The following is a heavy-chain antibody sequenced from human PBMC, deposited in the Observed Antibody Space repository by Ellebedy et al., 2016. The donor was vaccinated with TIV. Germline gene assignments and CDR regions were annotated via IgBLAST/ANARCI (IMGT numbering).Heavy chain of an antibody. CDR2: ISHSSLTI. V-gene: IGHV3-48*04. CDR1: GFSFSTYS. Sequence: GGSLRLSCAASGFSFSTYSMNWVRQAPGKGLEWVSYISHSSLTIHYADSVKGRFTISRDNSKNSLFLQMNSLRAEDTALYYCARDMGWGNERINDAFDVWGQGTMVTVSS. CDR3: ARDMGWGNERINDAFDV. J-gene: IGHJ3*01. D-gene: IGHD7-27*01.